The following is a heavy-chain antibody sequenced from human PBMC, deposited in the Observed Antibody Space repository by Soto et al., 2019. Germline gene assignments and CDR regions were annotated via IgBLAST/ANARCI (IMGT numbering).Heavy chain of an antibody. CDR3: ASLPAGTGYYYYYGMDV. D-gene: IGHD6-13*01. Sequence: GGSLRLSCAASGFTFSSYWMHWVRQAPGKGLVWVSRINSDGSSTSYADSVKGRFTISRDNAKNTLYLQMNSLRAEDTAVYYCASLPAGTGYYYYYGMDVWGQGTTVTVSS. CDR2: INSDGSST. V-gene: IGHV3-74*01. CDR1: GFTFSSYW. J-gene: IGHJ6*02.